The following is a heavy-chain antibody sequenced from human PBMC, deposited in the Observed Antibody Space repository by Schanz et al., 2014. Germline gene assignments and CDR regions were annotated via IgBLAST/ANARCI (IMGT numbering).Heavy chain of an antibody. CDR1: GYTFSFTSYN. D-gene: IGHD2-8*02. CDR3: ATMWGYCTATACKILEVLDV. CDR2: INSSGGGT. J-gene: IGHJ3*01. V-gene: IGHV1-46*01. Sequence: QVQVEQSGPEVKKPGASVTVSCQASGYTFSFTSYNVHWVRQAPGQGLEWMGYINSSGGGTSYAQKFQGRLTMTRDASTSTVYMELSSLRSEDTAMYYCATMWGYCTATACKILEVLDVWGQGAMVTVSS.